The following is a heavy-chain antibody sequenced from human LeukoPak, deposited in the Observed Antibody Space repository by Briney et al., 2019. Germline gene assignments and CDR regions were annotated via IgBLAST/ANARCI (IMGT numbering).Heavy chain of an antibody. Sequence: PGGSLRLSCAASGFTFSSYSLNWVRQAPGKGLEWVGRIKSKTDGGTTDYAAPVKGRFTISRDDSKNTLYLQMNSLKTEDTAVYYCTTAGVVVPAANDYWGQGTLVTVSS. CDR1: GFTFSSYS. CDR3: TTAGVVVPAANDY. J-gene: IGHJ4*02. CDR2: IKSKTDGGTT. V-gene: IGHV3-15*07. D-gene: IGHD2-2*01.